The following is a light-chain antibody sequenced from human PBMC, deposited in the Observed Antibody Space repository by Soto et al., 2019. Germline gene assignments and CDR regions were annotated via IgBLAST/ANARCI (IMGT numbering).Light chain of an antibody. CDR3: QQYNSYWT. CDR2: TAS. V-gene: IGKV1-5*01. Sequence: IQMTQSPSTLSASVGDRVTITCRASQSISSWLAWYQQKPGKAPKLLIYTASTLQSGVPSRFSGSGSGTEFTLTISSLQPDDFATYYCQQYNSYWTFGQGAKVDIK. J-gene: IGKJ1*01. CDR1: QSISSW.